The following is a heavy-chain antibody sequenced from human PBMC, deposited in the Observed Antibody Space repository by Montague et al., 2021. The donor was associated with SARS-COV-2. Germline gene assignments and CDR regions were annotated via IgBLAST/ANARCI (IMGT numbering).Heavy chain of an antibody. J-gene: IGHJ4*02. CDR3: AARGFGESNGDFFDY. V-gene: IGHV1-58*02. CDR2: IVVGSGNT. Sequence: SVKVSCKASGFTSTSSAMQWVRQARGQRLEWIGWIVVGSGNTNYAQKFQERVTITRDMSTSTAYMELSSLRSEDTAVYYCAARGFGESNGDFFDYWGQGTLVTVSS. D-gene: IGHD3-10*01. CDR1: GFTSTSSA.